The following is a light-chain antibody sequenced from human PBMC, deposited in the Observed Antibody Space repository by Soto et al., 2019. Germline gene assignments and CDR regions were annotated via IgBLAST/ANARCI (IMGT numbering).Light chain of an antibody. CDR2: QNN. V-gene: IGLV3-1*01. CDR3: QAWGGSTGV. CDR1: KLGNKY. J-gene: IGLJ1*01. Sequence: SYELTQPPSVSVSPGQTASITCSGDKLGNKYACWYQQKPGQSPVLVIYQNNKRPSGIPERFSGSNSGNTATLTISGTQAMDEAAYYCQAWGGSTGVFGTGTKLTVL.